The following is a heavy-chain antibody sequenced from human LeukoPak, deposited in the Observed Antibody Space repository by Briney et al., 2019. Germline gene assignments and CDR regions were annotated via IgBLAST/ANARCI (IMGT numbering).Heavy chain of an antibody. V-gene: IGHV3-23*01. CDR3: AKVGSGWYYFDY. J-gene: IGHJ4*02. D-gene: IGHD6-19*01. CDR2: INPTGANT. CDR1: GFTFSNYA. Sequence: GGSLRLSCAASGFTFSNYAVNWVRQAPGKGLEWVSAINPTGANTYYADSVKGRFTISRDNSKNTLYLQMNSLRAEDTAVYYCAKVGSGWYYFDYWGQGTLVTVSS.